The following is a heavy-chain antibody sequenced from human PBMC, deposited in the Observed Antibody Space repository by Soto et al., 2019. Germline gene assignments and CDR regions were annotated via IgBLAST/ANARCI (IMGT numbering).Heavy chain of an antibody. D-gene: IGHD6-13*01. Sequence: EVQLVESGGGLVQPGGSLRLSCAASGFTFSDHFMDWVRHTPGKGLEWVGRTKNRANSYTTEYAASVKGRFTISRDGSKNSLYLQMNSLKTEDTAVYYCARGSLVSSIWHPGTDWGQGTLVTVSS. J-gene: IGHJ4*02. CDR2: TKNRANSYTT. V-gene: IGHV3-72*01. CDR1: GFTFSDHF. CDR3: ARGSLVSSIWHPGTD.